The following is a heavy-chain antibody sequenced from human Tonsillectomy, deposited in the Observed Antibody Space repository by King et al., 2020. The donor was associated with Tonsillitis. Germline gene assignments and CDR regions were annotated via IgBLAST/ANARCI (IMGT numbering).Heavy chain of an antibody. D-gene: IGHD6-19*01. Sequence: QLVQSGAEVKKPGASVKVSCKASGYTFTGYYMHWVRQAPGQGLEWMGWINPNSGGTNYAQKFQGRVTMTRDTSISTAYMELSRLRTDDTAGYYCAREFSGSGKWLGWFDPWGQGTLVTVSS. CDR1: GYTFTGYY. J-gene: IGHJ5*02. CDR3: AREFSGSGKWLGWFDP. CDR2: INPNSGGT. V-gene: IGHV1-2*02.